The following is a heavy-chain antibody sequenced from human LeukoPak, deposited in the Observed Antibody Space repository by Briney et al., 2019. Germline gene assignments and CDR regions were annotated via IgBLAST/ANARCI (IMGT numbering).Heavy chain of an antibody. D-gene: IGHD3-22*01. Sequence: ASVNVSCTASEGTFSSYAISWVRQAPGQGLEWMGGIIPIFGTANYAQKFQGRVTITADESTSTAYMELSSLRSEDTAVYYCARETGDSSGYLEWNYFDYWGQGTLVTVSS. CDR2: IIPIFGTA. V-gene: IGHV1-69*13. CDR1: EGTFSSYA. CDR3: ARETGDSSGYLEWNYFDY. J-gene: IGHJ4*02.